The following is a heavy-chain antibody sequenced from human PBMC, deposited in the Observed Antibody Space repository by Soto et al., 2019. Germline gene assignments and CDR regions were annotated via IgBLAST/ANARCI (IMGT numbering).Heavy chain of an antibody. Sequence: GGSLRLSCAASGFTFSSHAMHWVRQAPGKGLEWVAVISYDGSNKYYADSVKGRFTISRDNSKNTLYLQINSLAPEDTAVYYCAKDWVTTGTTGWFDPWGQGTLVTVSS. CDR1: GFTFSSHA. V-gene: IGHV3-30*18. D-gene: IGHD1-7*01. J-gene: IGHJ5*02. CDR2: ISYDGSNK. CDR3: AKDWVTTGTTGWFDP.